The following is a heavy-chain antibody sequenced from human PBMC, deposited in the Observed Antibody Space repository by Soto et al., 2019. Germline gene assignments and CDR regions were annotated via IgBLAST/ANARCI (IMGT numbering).Heavy chain of an antibody. CDR2: IYYSGST. CDR1: AGSISSYY. CDR3: AAYHYYDSSGYYPYYFDY. V-gene: IGHV4-59*01. D-gene: IGHD3-22*01. Sequence: TETLSLTCTVSAGSISSYYRSWIRQPPEKGLEWIGYIYYSGSTNYNPSLKSRVTISVDTSKNQFSLKLSSVTAADTAVYYCAAYHYYDSSGYYPYYFDYWGQGTLVTVSS. J-gene: IGHJ4*02.